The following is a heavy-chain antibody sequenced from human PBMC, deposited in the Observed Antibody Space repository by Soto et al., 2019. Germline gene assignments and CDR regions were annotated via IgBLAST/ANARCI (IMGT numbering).Heavy chain of an antibody. D-gene: IGHD3-3*01. V-gene: IGHV1-18*01. CDR2: ISAYSGKT. Sequence: QVQVVQSGAEVKKPGASVKVSCKTSGYTLTSYGISWVRQAPGQGLEWMGWISAYSGKTNYAQKFQGRLTMTTDTSTSTAYMELRSLRSDDTALYYCARDNSGDFWSGYSLYYFDYWGQGTLVTVSS. CDR3: ARDNSGDFWSGYSLYYFDY. CDR1: GYTLTSYG. J-gene: IGHJ4*02.